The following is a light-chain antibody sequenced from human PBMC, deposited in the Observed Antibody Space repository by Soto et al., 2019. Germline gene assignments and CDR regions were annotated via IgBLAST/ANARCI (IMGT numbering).Light chain of an antibody. Sequence: DVQMTQSPSSLSASVGERVTITCRASQNIWSYLNWYQQKPGKAPKLLIDSESTLQSGVPSRFRASGSGTDFALTISSLQPEDFATYYCQQSFRIPRTCGQGTKLEIK. V-gene: IGKV1-39*01. CDR1: QNIWSY. CDR2: SES. CDR3: QQSFRIPRT. J-gene: IGKJ2*01.